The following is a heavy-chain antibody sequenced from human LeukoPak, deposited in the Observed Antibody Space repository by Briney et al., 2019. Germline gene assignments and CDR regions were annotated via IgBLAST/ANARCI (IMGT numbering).Heavy chain of an antibody. CDR2: INHSGST. V-gene: IGHV4-34*01. CDR3: ARARGRAAAGTLYYGMDV. CDR1: GGSFSGYY. J-gene: IGHJ6*02. Sequence: PSETLSLTCAVYGGSFSGYYWSWIRQPPGKGLEWIGEINHSGSTNYNPSLKSRVTISVDTPKNQFSLKLSSVTAADTAVYYCARARGRAAAGTLYYGMDVWGQGTTVTVSS. D-gene: IGHD6-13*01.